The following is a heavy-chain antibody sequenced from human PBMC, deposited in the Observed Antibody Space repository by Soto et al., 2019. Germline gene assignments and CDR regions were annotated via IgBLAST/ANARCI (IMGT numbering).Heavy chain of an antibody. CDR1: GGSISSGDYY. D-gene: IGHD3-3*01. V-gene: IGHV4-30-4*01. CDR3: ARVGVGDFWSGSGGMDV. Sequence: SETLSLTCTVSGGSISSGDYYWSWIRQPPGKGLEWIGYIYYSGSTYYNPSLKSRVTISVDTSKNQFSLKLSSVTAADTAVYYGARVGVGDFWSGSGGMDVWGQGSTV. J-gene: IGHJ6*02. CDR2: IYYSGST.